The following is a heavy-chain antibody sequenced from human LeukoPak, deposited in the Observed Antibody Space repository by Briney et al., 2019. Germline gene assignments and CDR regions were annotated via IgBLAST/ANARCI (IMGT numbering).Heavy chain of an antibody. D-gene: IGHD3-22*01. CDR1: GFIVSHKY. CDR2: IYTGGNT. J-gene: IGHJ4*02. V-gene: IGHV3-66*01. CDR3: ARGQIDLLRNYFDS. Sequence: GGSLRLSCAASGFIVSHKYMAWVRQAPGRGLEWLSIIYTGGNTVSAESVKGRFSISRDDSRNTVHLQMNNLRDDDTAVYYCARGQIDLLRNYFDSWGPGTLVAVSS.